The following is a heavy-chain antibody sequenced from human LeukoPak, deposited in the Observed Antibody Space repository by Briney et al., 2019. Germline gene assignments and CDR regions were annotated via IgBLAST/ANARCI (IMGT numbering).Heavy chain of an antibody. CDR1: GGSITSSNW. CDR2: IYHGGST. J-gene: IGHJ6*03. V-gene: IGHV4-4*02. Sequence: SETLSLTCAVSGGSITSSNWWSWVRQPPGKGLEWIGEIYHGGSTNYNPSLQSRVTFSVDKSKNQFSLKVSSVAAADTAVYYCARKDYYYYYMDVWGKGTTVTVSS. CDR3: ARKDYYYYYMDV.